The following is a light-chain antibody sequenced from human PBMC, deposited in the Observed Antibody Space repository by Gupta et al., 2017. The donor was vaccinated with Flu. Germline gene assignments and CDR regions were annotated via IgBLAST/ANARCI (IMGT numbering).Light chain of an antibody. J-gene: IGKJ1*01. CDR2: GAS. CDR3: QQYGSSPLT. Sequence: GIRSLSPGERATLSCRASQSVNSSYLAWYQQKPGPAPRLLIYGASSRATGSPDRCSGSGSGTDVTLTISRLEPEDFAVYYCQQYGSSPLTFGQGTKVEIK. CDR1: QSVNSSY. V-gene: IGKV3-20*01.